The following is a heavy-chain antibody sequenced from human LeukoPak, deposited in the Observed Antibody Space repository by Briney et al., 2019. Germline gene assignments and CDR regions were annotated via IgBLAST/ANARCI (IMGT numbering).Heavy chain of an antibody. Sequence: GGSLRLSCAASGFTFSSYWMSWVRQAPGKGLEWVANIKQDGSKKYYVDSVKGRFTISRDNAKNSLYLQMNSLRAEDTAVYYCARDATIWAYYSGGSCRYFDIWGQGTMVTVSS. CDR1: GFTFSSYW. V-gene: IGHV3-7*01. D-gene: IGHD2-15*01. J-gene: IGHJ3*02. CDR2: IKQDGSKK. CDR3: ARDATIWAYYSGGSCRYFDI.